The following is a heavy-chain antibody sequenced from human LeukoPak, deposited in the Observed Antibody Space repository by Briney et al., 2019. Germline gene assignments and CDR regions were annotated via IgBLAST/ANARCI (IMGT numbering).Heavy chain of an antibody. CDR1: GYSFTTYA. D-gene: IGHD2-21*01. CDR2: INTNTGNP. V-gene: IGHV7-4-1*02. CDR3: ARAKYSPGYVSSWSDT. Sequence: WASVKVSCKASGYSFTTYAINWLRQVPGQGLQWMRWINTNTGNPTYAQGFTGRFVSSLDTSVSTAYLQISSLKAEDTAVYYCARAKYSPGYVSSWSDTWGQGTLVTVSS. J-gene: IGHJ5*02.